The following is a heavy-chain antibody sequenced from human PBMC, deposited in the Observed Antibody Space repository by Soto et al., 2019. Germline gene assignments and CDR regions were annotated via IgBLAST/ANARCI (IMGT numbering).Heavy chain of an antibody. CDR1: GFSFSSYD. CDR3: ARSPNWVDFDY. V-gene: IGHV3-33*01. J-gene: IGHJ4*02. CDR2: TWYDGSTE. Sequence: PGGSLRLSCAASGFSFSSYDMHWVRQAPGKGLEWVAVTWYDGSTEDYADSVKGRFTVSRDNSKNTLYLQMSSLRAEDTAVYYCARSPNWVDFDYWGQGTLVTVSS. D-gene: IGHD1-1*01.